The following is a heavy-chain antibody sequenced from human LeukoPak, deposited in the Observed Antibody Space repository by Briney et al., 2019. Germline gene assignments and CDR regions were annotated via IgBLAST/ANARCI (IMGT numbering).Heavy chain of an antibody. CDR3: ARGSGSLWAYYYYYYGMDV. CDR1: GYTFTSYD. Sequence: ASVTVSCKASGYTFTSYDINWVRQATGQGLEWMGWMNPNSGNTGYAQKFQGRVTMTRNTSISTAYMELSSLRSEDTAVYYCARGSGSLWAYYYYYYGMDVWGQGTTVTVSS. V-gene: IGHV1-8*01. J-gene: IGHJ6*02. CDR2: MNPNSGNT. D-gene: IGHD3-10*01.